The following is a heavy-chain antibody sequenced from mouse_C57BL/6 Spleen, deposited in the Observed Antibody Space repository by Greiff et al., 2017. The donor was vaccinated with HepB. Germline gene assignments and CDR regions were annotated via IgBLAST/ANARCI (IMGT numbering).Heavy chain of an antibody. V-gene: IGHV5-16*01. CDR1: GFTFSDYY. CDR3: ARAGGNLSWFAY. J-gene: IGHJ3*01. D-gene: IGHD2-1*01. Sequence: EVHLVESEGGLVQPGSSMKLSCTASGFTFSDYYMAWVRQVPEKGLEWVANINYDGSSTYYLDSLKSRFIISRDNAKNILYLQMSSLKSEDTATYYCARAGGNLSWFAYWGQVTLVTVSA. CDR2: INYDGSST.